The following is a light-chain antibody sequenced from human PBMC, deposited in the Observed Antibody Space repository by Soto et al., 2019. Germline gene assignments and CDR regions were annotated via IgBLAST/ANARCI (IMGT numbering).Light chain of an antibody. CDR1: QSVSIW. V-gene: IGKV1-5*03. CDR2: KAS. Sequence: DLQMTQSPSTLSASVGDRVTITCRASQSVSIWLAWYQQKPGKAPKLLIYKASSLESGVPSRFSGSRSGTEFTLTISSLQPDDFATYYCQQYNSYTWTFGQGTKVEIK. CDR3: QQYNSYTWT. J-gene: IGKJ1*01.